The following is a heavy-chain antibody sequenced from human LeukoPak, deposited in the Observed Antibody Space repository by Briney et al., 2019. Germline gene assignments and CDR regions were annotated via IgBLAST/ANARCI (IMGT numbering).Heavy chain of an antibody. CDR2: IYYSGST. D-gene: IGHD3-10*01. Sequence: SETLSLTCTVSGGSISSSSYSWGWIRQPPGKGLEWIGSIYYSGSTYYNPSLKSRVTISVDTSKNQFSLKLSSVTAADTAVYYCARDSMVRGDASGMDVWGQGTTVTVSS. CDR3: ARDSMVRGDASGMDV. V-gene: IGHV4-39*07. CDR1: GGSISSSSYS. J-gene: IGHJ6*02.